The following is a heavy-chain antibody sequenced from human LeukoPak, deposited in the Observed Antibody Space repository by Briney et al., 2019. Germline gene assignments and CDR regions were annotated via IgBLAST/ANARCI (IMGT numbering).Heavy chain of an antibody. D-gene: IGHD3-22*01. J-gene: IGHJ6*04. CDR2: MNPNSGNT. Sequence: GASVKVSCKASGYTFTSYDINWVRQATGQGLEWMGWMNPNSGNTGYAQKFQGRVTMTRNTSISTAYMELSSLRAEDTAVYYCASSAANYYDSSGHLLDVWGKGTTVTISS. CDR3: ASSAANYYDSSGHLLDV. CDR1: GYTFTSYD. V-gene: IGHV1-8*01.